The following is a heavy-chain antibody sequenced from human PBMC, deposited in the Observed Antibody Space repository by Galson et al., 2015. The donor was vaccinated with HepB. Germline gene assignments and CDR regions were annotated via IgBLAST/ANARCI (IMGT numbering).Heavy chain of an antibody. CDR2: ISSNGDFT. J-gene: IGHJ6*02. V-gene: IGHV3-64D*06. Sequence: SLRPSCAASGLTFSTSAMHWVRQAPGKGLEHVSVISSNGDFTYYADPVKGSFSISRDNSQNTLYLQMSNLNIEDTAVYYCVKEKGSRSSSSRAPYSYNGMDVWGQGTTVTVSS. CDR1: GLTFSTSA. D-gene: IGHD6-6*01. CDR3: VKEKGSRSSSSRAPYSYNGMDV.